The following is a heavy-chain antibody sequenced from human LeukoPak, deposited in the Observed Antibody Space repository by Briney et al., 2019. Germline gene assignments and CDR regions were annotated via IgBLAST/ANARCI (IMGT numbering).Heavy chain of an antibody. V-gene: IGHV3-7*01. J-gene: IGHJ4*02. Sequence: GGSLRLYCAPTGFTFSSYWMTWVRQTPGKGLEWVANIKHDGSEDYFVDSVKGRFTISRDNAENSLHLQMSSLRAEDTAVYYCARSANYGGHAFFDYWGQGILVIVSS. CDR3: ARSANYGGHAFFDY. CDR1: GFTFSSYW. CDR2: IKHDGSED. D-gene: IGHD4/OR15-4a*01.